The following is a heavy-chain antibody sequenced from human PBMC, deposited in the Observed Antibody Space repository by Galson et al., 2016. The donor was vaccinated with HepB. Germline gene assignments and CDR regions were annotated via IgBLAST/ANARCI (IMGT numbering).Heavy chain of an antibody. CDR1: GASISSHY. J-gene: IGHJ5*02. CDR2: IYDSGST. D-gene: IGHD3-22*01. V-gene: IGHV4-59*11. CDR3: ARDLGYDNNKWFDP. Sequence: SETLSLTCTVSGASISSHYWGWIRQPPGKGLEWIAYIYDSGSTHYKPPLKSRVTISIDTSKNQFSLKLSSVTAADTAFYYCARDLGYDNNKWFDPWGQGTLVTVSS.